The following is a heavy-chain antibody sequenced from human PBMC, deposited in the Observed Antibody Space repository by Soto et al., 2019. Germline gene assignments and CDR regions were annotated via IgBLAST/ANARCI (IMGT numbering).Heavy chain of an antibody. V-gene: IGHV1-2*02. Sequence: ASVKVSCKASGYTFTGYYMRWVRQAPGQGLEWMGWINPNSGGTNYAQKFQGRVTMTRDTSISTAYMELSRLRSDDTAVYYCARYRRPVLRFLEWLSTATFDYWGQGTLVTVSS. CDR1: GYTFTGYY. J-gene: IGHJ4*02. CDR3: ARYRRPVLRFLEWLSTATFDY. CDR2: INPNSGGT. D-gene: IGHD3-3*01.